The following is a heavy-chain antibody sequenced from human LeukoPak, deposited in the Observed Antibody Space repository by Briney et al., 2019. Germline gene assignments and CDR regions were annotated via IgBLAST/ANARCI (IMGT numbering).Heavy chain of an antibody. Sequence: GGSLRLPCAASGFTFSSYWMSWVRQAPGKGLEWVANIKQDESEKYYVDSAKGRFTISRDNARNSLFLQMNTLRAEDTAVYYCATSSTARGGSDYWGQGTLVTVSS. CDR2: IKQDESEK. CDR3: ATSSTARGGSDY. J-gene: IGHJ4*02. V-gene: IGHV3-7*02. D-gene: IGHD2-2*01. CDR1: GFTFSSYW.